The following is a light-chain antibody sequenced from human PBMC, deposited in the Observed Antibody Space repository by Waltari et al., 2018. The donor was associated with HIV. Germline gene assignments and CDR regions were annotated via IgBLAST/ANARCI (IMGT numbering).Light chain of an antibody. CDR3: TSYRSGSTLV. V-gene: IGLV2-14*01. Sequence: QSALTQPASVSGSPGQSITISCTGTTSDVGGSDYVSWYQPHPGKAPKLMILEVTYRPSGVSHRFSGSKSGNTASLTISGLQAEDEADYYCTSYRSGSTLVVGGGTKVTVL. J-gene: IGLJ2*01. CDR2: EVT. CDR1: TSDVGGSDY.